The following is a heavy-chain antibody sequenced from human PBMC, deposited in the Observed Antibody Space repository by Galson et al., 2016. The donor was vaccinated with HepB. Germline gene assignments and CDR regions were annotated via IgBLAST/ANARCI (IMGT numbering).Heavy chain of an antibody. D-gene: IGHD5-12*01. Sequence: SLRLSCAASGFTFNKYGMHWVRQAPGKGLEWVAVIGFDGSYKLYADSVKGRFPTSRDNSKNTVYLQINSRRAADQAVYYCAREGLFGNNATYDYLYDMDGWGQGITVTVSS. J-gene: IGHJ6*03. CDR1: GFTFNKYG. V-gene: IGHV3-33*01. CDR2: IGFDGSYK. CDR3: AREGLFGNNATYDYLYDMDG.